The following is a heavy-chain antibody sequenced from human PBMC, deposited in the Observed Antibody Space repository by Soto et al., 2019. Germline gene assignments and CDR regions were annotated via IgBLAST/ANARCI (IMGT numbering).Heavy chain of an antibody. Sequence: PGGSLRLSCATSGFTFSNFDMHWVRQVPGKGLEWVSAIGAARDPYYLGSVKGRFTTSRENAKNSVYLQMNDLRAGDSAVYYCAKLTYPSDSTGYYYERVSGWIDSWGQGTLVTVSS. CDR1: GFTFSNFD. V-gene: IGHV3-13*05. CDR2: IGAARDP. J-gene: IGHJ5*01. D-gene: IGHD3-22*01. CDR3: AKLTYPSDSTGYYYERVSGWIDS.